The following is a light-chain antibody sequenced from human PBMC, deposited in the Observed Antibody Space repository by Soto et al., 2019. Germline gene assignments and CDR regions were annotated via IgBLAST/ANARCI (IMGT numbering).Light chain of an antibody. CDR3: QQRSNWIT. CDR1: QSVSSY. J-gene: IGKJ5*01. V-gene: IGKV3-11*01. CDR2: DAS. Sequence: EKALTQSQVTLSLSPGERATLSCRASQSVSSYLAWYQQKPGQAPRLLIYDASNRATGIPARFSGSGSGTDFTLTISSLEPEDFAVYYCQQRSNWITFGQGTRLEIK.